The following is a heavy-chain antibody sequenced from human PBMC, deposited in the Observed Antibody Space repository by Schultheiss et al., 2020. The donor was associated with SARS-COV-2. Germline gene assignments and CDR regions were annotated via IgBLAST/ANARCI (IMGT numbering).Heavy chain of an antibody. Sequence: SETLSLTCAVSGGSFSDYYWSCIRQPPGKGLEWIGEINHSGNTNYNPSLKSRVTMSVDTSKKQFSLKLTSVSAADTAVYYCASHDYGDYVRGAFDIWGQGTMVTVSS. CDR2: INHSGNT. CDR3: ASHDYGDYVRGAFDI. D-gene: IGHD4-17*01. V-gene: IGHV4-34*01. CDR1: GGSFSDYY. J-gene: IGHJ3*02.